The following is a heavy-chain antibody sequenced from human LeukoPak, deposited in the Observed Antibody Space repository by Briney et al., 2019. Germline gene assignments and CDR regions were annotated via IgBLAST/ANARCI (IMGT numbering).Heavy chain of an antibody. CDR3: ARDGSGSYFFDY. J-gene: IGHJ4*02. CDR2: IRSSSSYI. CDR1: GFTFSSYS. Sequence: GGSLRLSCAASGFTFSSYSMNWVRQAPGKGLEWVSYIRSSSSYIYYVDSVKGRVTISRDNAKKSLYLQMNSLRAEDTAVYYCARDGSGSYFFDYWGQGTLVTVSS. V-gene: IGHV3-21*01. D-gene: IGHD3-10*01.